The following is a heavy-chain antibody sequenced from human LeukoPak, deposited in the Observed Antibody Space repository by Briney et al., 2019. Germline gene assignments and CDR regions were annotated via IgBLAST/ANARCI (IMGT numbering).Heavy chain of an antibody. CDR1: GFTFSSYR. CDR3: ARGTTDLFSSGSYYYFDY. J-gene: IGHJ4*02. D-gene: IGHD1-26*01. V-gene: IGHV3-21*01. Sequence: PGGSLRLSCAASGFTFSSYRMNWVRQAPGKGLEWVSSISSSSSYIYYADSVKGRFTISRDNAKNSLYLQMNSLRAEDTAVYYCARGTTDLFSSGSYYYFDYWGQGTLVTVSS. CDR2: ISSSSSYI.